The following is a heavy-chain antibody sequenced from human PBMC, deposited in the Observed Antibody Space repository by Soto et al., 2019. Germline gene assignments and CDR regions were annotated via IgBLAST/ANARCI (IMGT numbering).Heavy chain of an antibody. CDR3: ARHGSGSFLFYYYYGMDV. D-gene: IGHD1-26*01. CDR2: IYPGDSDT. V-gene: IGHV5-51*01. Sequence: YWIGWVRQMPGKGLEWMGIIYPGDSDTRYSPSFQGQVTISADKSISTAYLQWSSLKASDTAMYYCARHGSGSFLFYYYYGMDVWGQGTTVTVSS. CDR1: YW. J-gene: IGHJ6*02.